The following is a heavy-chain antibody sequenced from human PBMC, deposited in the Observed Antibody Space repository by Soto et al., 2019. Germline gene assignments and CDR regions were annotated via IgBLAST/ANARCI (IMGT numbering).Heavy chain of an antibody. D-gene: IGHD3-3*01. Sequence: EVQLVESGGGLVQPGGSLRLSCAASGFTFSTYSMNWVRQAPGKGLEWLSYISSSTNTIYYADSVKGRFTISRDNAKNSLYLQMNSLRDEAAAVYYCARDLGLEWYYGLDVWGQGTTVTVSS. J-gene: IGHJ6*02. CDR3: ARDLGLEWYYGLDV. CDR1: GFTFSTYS. CDR2: ISSSTNTI. V-gene: IGHV3-48*02.